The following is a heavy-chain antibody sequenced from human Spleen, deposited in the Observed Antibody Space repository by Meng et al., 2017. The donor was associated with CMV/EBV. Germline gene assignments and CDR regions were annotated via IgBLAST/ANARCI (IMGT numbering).Heavy chain of an antibody. CDR1: GSTFISYA. D-gene: IGHD3-22*01. V-gene: IGHV3-7*04. J-gene: IGHJ6*02. Sequence: GGSLRLSCAASGSTFISYAMSWVRQAPGKGLEWVANIKQDGSGKYYVDTVKGRCTISRDNAKNPMYLQMNSLRAEDTAVYYSARAPYYYDSSGFYSYYYGMYFWGQGTTVTVSS. CDR2: IKQDGSGK. CDR3: ARAPYYYDSSGFYSYYYGMYF.